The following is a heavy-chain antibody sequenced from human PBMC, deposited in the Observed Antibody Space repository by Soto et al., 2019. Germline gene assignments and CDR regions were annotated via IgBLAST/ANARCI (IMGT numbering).Heavy chain of an antibody. Sequence: PGGSLRLSCAASGFTFSSYAMHWVRQAPGKGLEWVAVISYDGSNKYYADSVKGRFTISRDNSKNTLYLQMNSLRAEDTAVYYCARDNYDSSGYYPDDWGQGTLVTVSS. D-gene: IGHD3-22*01. CDR1: GFTFSSYA. J-gene: IGHJ4*02. V-gene: IGHV3-30-3*01. CDR2: ISYDGSNK. CDR3: ARDNYDSSGYYPDD.